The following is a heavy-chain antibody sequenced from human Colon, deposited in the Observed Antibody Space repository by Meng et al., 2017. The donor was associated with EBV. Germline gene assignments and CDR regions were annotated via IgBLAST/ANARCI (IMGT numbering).Heavy chain of an antibody. CDR3: VRDTRRGGGWFDP. V-gene: IGHV4-30-2*01. CDR1: GDSITSGDYS. Sequence: QVQLQESGYGPVLPSQTLSLTCAVSGDSITSGDYSWTWIRQPPGKGLEWIGYIYHGVNIYYTPSLRSRVTISVDKSRNQFSLKLTSVSAADTAVYYCVRDTRRGGGWFDPWGQGTLVTVSS. CDR2: IYHGVNI. D-gene: IGHD3-10*01. J-gene: IGHJ5*02.